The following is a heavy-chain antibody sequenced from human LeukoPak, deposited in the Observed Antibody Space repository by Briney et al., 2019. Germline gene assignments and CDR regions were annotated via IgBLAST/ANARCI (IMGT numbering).Heavy chain of an antibody. CDR2: INPNSGGT. J-gene: IGHJ3*02. CDR1: GYTFTGYY. Sequence: ASVKVSCKAPGYTFTGYYMHWVRQAPGQGLEWMGWINPNSGGTNYAQKFQGRVTMTRDTSISTAYMELSRLRSDDTAVYYCARGSITMVRGVIITGFDIWGQGTMVTVSS. D-gene: IGHD3-10*01. V-gene: IGHV1-2*02. CDR3: ARGSITMVRGVIITGFDI.